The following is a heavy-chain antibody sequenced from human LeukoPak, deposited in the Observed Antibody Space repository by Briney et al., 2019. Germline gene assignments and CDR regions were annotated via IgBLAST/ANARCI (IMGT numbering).Heavy chain of an antibody. Sequence: PSETLSLTCTVSGDSIIGSYWSWIRQAPGKGLEWIGYIYYSVDTDYNPSLKNRVTISVDMSKKQSSLSLTSVTAADTGVYYCARRRYYDSTGYNPTYYFDYWGQGILVTVSS. D-gene: IGHD3-22*01. CDR3: ARRRYYDSTGYNPTYYFDY. CDR2: IYYSVDT. CDR1: GDSIIGSY. J-gene: IGHJ4*02. V-gene: IGHV4-59*01.